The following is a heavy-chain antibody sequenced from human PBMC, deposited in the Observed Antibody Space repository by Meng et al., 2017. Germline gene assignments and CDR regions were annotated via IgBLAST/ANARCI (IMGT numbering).Heavy chain of an antibody. CDR3: ARDWNPWIQLWTTYYYYGMDV. CDR1: GFTFSSYW. J-gene: IGHJ6*02. CDR2: INSDGSST. Sequence: GESLKISCAASGFTFSSYWMHWVRQAPGKGLVWVSRINSDGSSTSYADSVKGRFTIPRDNAKNTLYLQMNSLRAEDTAVYYCARDWNPWIQLWTTYYYYGMDVWGQGTTVTVSS. D-gene: IGHD5-18*01. V-gene: IGHV3-74*01.